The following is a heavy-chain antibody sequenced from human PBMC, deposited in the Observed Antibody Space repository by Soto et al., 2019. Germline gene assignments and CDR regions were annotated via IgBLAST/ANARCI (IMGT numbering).Heavy chain of an antibody. J-gene: IGHJ3*02. CDR3: AKEMGAGWRQFDAFDM. CDR2: ISGSGGST. CDR1: GFSFSNYA. D-gene: IGHD3-16*01. Sequence: EVQLLESGGGLAQPGGSLRLSCAGPGFSFSNYAINWVCQAPGKGLEWVSGISGSGGSTYYADSVKGRFSISRDNSKNTLYLQMNSLRVEDTAIYYCAKEMGAGWRQFDAFDMWGQGTMVTVSS. V-gene: IGHV3-23*01.